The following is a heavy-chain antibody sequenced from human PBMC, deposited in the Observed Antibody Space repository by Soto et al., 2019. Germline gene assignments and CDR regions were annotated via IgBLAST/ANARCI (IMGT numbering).Heavy chain of an antibody. CDR2: ISSSSTYI. Sequence: GGSLRLSCAASGFTFSDYYMSWVRQAPGEGLEWLSYISSSSTYINYADSVKGRFTTSRDNAKNSLYLQMNSLRAEDTAVYYCARYDSSGYYIDYWGQGTQVTVSS. V-gene: IGHV3-11*06. J-gene: IGHJ4*01. CDR3: ARYDSSGYYIDY. D-gene: IGHD3-22*01. CDR1: GFTFSDYY.